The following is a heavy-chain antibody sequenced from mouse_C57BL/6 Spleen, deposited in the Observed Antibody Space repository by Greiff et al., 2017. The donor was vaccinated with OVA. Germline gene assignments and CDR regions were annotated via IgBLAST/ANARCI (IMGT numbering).Heavy chain of an antibody. Sequence: QVQLQQSGAELVRPGTSVKVSCKASGYAFTNYLIEWVKQRPGQGLEWIGVINPGSGGTNYNEKFKGKATLTADKSSSTAYMQLSSLTSEDSAVYFCARRGDYYGSSTSMDYWGQGTSVTVSS. V-gene: IGHV1-54*01. CDR1: GYAFTNYL. CDR3: ARRGDYYGSSTSMDY. D-gene: IGHD1-1*01. CDR2: INPGSGGT. J-gene: IGHJ4*01.